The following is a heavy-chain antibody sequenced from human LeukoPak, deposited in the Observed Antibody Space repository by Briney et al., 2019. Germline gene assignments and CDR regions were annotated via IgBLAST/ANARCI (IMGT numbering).Heavy chain of an antibody. V-gene: IGHV1-69*01. J-gene: IGHJ6*02. CDR2: IIPIFGTA. D-gene: IGHD6-13*01. CDR3: ARAYYSIAAAGKIYYYGMDV. CDR1: GGTFSSYA. Sequence: SVKVSCRASGGTFSSYAISWVRQAPGQGLEWMGGIIPIFGTANYAQKFQGRVTITADESTSTAYMELSSLRSEDTAVYYCARAYYSIAAAGKIYYYGMDVWGQGTTVTVSS.